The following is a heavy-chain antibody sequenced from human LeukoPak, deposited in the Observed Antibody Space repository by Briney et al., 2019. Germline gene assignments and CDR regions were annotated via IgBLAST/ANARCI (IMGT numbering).Heavy chain of an antibody. Sequence: TGGSLRLSWAASGFTFSSYVMKWVRQAPGKGLAWVSSIDTGGNYIYYADSVKGRFTISRDNAKNSLYLQMNSLRAEDTAVYYCERETSGNYYFDSWGRGTLVTVSS. CDR1: GFTFSSYV. CDR3: ERETSGNYYFDS. CDR2: IDTGGNYI. V-gene: IGHV3-21*01. D-gene: IGHD1-26*01. J-gene: IGHJ4*02.